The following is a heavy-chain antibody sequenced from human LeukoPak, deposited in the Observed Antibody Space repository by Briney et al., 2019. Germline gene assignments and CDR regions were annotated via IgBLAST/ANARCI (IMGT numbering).Heavy chain of an antibody. CDR3: AARTAAASFDP. V-gene: IGHV1-2*02. D-gene: IGHD6-13*01. CDR1: GYTFTGYY. Sequence: GASVKVSCKASGYTFTGYYMHWVRQAPGQGLEWMGWINPNSGGTNYAQKFQGRVTMTRNTSISTAYMELSSLRSEDTAVYYCAARTAAASFDPWGQGTLVTVSS. CDR2: INPNSGGT. J-gene: IGHJ5*02.